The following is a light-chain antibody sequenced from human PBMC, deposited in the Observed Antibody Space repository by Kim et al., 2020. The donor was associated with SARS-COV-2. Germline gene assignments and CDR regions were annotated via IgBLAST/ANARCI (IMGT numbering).Light chain of an antibody. J-gene: IGLJ2*01. CDR1: KLGDKY. Sequence: SYELTQPPSVPVTPGQTASITCSGDKLGDKYACWYQQKPGQSSVLVIYQDNKRPSGIPERFSGSNSGNTATLTISGTQAMDEADYYCQAWDSRTVVFGGGTQLTVL. CDR2: QDN. CDR3: QAWDSRTVV. V-gene: IGLV3-1*01.